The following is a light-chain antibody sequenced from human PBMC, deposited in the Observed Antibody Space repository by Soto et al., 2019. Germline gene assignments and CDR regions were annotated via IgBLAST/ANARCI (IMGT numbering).Light chain of an antibody. CDR1: NSDVGGYDY. Sequence: QSALTQPASVSGSPGQSITISCTGTNSDVGGYDYVSWYQQHPGKAPKLLIYDVSKRPSGLSNRFSGSKSGNTASLTISGLQTEDEADYYCSSFTGSTIWVFGGGTKVTVL. CDR2: DVS. CDR3: SSFTGSTIWV. V-gene: IGLV2-14*03. J-gene: IGLJ3*02.